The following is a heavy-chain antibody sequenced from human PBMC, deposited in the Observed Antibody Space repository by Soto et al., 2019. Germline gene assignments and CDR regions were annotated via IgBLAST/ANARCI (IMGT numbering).Heavy chain of an antibody. CDR2: IWYDGSKK. J-gene: IGHJ6*02. CDR1: GFTFSSHG. CDR3: ARDPQSSMDV. Sequence: QVQLVESGGGVVQPGRSLRLSCAASGFTFSSHGMHWVRQAPGKGLEWVAVIWYDGSKKYYVDSVKGRFTISRDDSKNTLYLQMNRLRAEDTAFYYCARDPQSSMDVWGQGTTVTVSS. V-gene: IGHV3-33*01.